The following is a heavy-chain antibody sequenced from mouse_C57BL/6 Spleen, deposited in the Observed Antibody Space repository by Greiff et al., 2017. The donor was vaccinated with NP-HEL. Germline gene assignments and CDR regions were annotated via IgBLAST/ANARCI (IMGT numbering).Heavy chain of an antibody. J-gene: IGHJ1*03. D-gene: IGHD1-2*01. CDR2: INPSNGGT. CDR1: GYTFTSYW. Sequence: QVQLKQPGTELVKPGASVKLSCKASGYTFTSYWMHWVKQRPGQGLEWIGNINPSNGGTNYNEKFKSKATLTVDKSSSTAYMQLSSLTSEDSAVYYCARRAGLLRPWYFDVWGTGTTVTVSS. V-gene: IGHV1-53*01. CDR3: ARRAGLLRPWYFDV.